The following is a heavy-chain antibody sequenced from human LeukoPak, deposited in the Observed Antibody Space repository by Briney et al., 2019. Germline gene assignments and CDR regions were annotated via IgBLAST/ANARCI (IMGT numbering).Heavy chain of an antibody. CDR2: ISGRGVSGDT. J-gene: IGHJ4*02. Sequence: GGSLRLSCAASGFTFSNYVMSWVRQAPGKGLEWVSTISGRGVSGDTNYADSVKGRFTISRDNSKNTLFLQMTSLRAEDTAVYYCAKGVGYDYYDSPGHLDYWGQGTLVTVSS. V-gene: IGHV3-23*01. CDR3: AKGVGYDYYDSPGHLDY. D-gene: IGHD3-22*01. CDR1: GFTFSNYV.